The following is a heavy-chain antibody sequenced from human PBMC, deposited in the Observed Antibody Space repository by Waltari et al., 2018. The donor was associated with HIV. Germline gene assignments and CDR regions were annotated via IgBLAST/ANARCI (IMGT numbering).Heavy chain of an antibody. Sequence: QVQLVQSGAEVKKPGASVKVSCKASGYTFTGYYMHWVRQAPGQGMEWINPSSGGTNYARKFKGRDAITRDTSISTAYMELSRLRSDDTAVYCCAILEGDQQGSYHIGRQYYFDYWGQGTLVTVSS. CDR2: INPSSGGT. V-gene: IGHV1-2*02. J-gene: IGHJ4*02. CDR1: GYTFTGYY. CDR3: AILEGDQQGSYHIGRQYYFDY. D-gene: IGHD3-10*01.